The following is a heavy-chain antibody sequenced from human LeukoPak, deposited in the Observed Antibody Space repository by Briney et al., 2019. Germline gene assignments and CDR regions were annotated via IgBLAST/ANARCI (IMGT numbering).Heavy chain of an antibody. Sequence: GGSLRLSCAASGFTFSSYSMNWVRQAPGRGLEWVSSITSSNNYIYYGDSVKGRFTISRDDAKNSLFLQMNSLRAEDTATYYCARGEFGDYYYFYMDVWGKGTTVTVSS. J-gene: IGHJ6*03. V-gene: IGHV3-21*01. CDR2: ITSSNNYI. D-gene: IGHD2/OR15-2a*01. CDR3: ARGEFGDYYYFYMDV. CDR1: GFTFSSYS.